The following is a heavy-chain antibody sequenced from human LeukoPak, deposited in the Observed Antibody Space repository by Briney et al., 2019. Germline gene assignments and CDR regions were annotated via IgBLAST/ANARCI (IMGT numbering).Heavy chain of an antibody. CDR1: GGSFSGYY. D-gene: IGHD2-15*01. J-gene: IGHJ4*02. CDR3: ARLLGYCSGSSCYSLDY. CDR2: INHSGST. V-gene: IGHV4-34*01. Sequence: PSETLSLTCAVYGGSFSGYYWSWIRQPPGKGLEWIGEINHSGSTNYNPSLKSRVTISVDTSKNQFSLKLSSVTAADTAVYYCARLLGYCSGSSCYSLDYWGQGTLVTVSS.